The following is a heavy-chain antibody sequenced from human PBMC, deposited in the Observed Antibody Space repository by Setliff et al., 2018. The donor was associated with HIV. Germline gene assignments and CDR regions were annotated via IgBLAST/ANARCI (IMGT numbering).Heavy chain of an antibody. CDR3: ARDNYYDSSGIDY. Sequence: SETLSLTCTVSGGSVSSGGYYWSWIRQNPGKGLEWIGHIYYSGSTYDNPSLKSRVTISVDTSKNQFYLKLSSVTAADTAVYYCARDNYYDSSGIDYWGQGTLVTVSS. CDR2: IYYSGST. CDR1: GGSVSSGGYY. V-gene: IGHV4-31*03. D-gene: IGHD3-22*01. J-gene: IGHJ4*02.